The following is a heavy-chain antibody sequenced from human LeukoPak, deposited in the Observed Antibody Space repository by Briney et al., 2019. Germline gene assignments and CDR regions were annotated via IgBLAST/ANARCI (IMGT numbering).Heavy chain of an antibody. V-gene: IGHV3-7*01. J-gene: IGHJ5*02. CDR3: AGGSGYLITS. Sequence: GGSLRLPCAASGFTFSDYSMNWVRQAPGKGLEWLAIIKQDGSEKHYKGSVEGRFTISRDNAKNSLHLQMNSLRAEDTAVYYCAGGSGYLITSWGQGTLVTVSS. D-gene: IGHD3-9*01. CDR1: GFTFSDYS. CDR2: IKQDGSEK.